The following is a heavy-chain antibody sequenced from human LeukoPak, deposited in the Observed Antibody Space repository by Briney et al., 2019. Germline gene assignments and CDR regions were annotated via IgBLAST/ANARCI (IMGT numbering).Heavy chain of an antibody. CDR1: GFTFSNAW. D-gene: IGHD2-21*01. J-gene: IGHJ4*02. Sequence: PGGSLRLSCAGSGFTFSNAWMSWVRQAPGKGLEWVGRIKNKKDGGTIDYGAPVKGRFTISRDSSKNTLYLQMNRLRVEDAAVYYCAKAPVTTCSGAYCYPFDYWGQGTLVTVSS. CDR3: AKAPVTTCSGAYCYPFDY. CDR2: IKNKKDGGTI. V-gene: IGHV3-15*01.